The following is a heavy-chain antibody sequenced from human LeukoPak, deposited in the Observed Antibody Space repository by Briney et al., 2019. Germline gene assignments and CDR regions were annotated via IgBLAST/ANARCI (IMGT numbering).Heavy chain of an antibody. J-gene: IGHJ4*02. CDR3: ARPDNDYGYSFDY. D-gene: IGHD4/OR15-4a*01. CDR2: INPSGGST. CDR1: GYTFTNYY. V-gene: IGHV1-46*01. Sequence: ASVKVSCKASGYTFTNYYMHWVRRAPGHGLEWMGIINPSGGSTRSAQNFQDRVTMTRDTSTGTVYMELSSLRSEDTAVYYCARPDNDYGYSFDYWGQGTLVTVSS.